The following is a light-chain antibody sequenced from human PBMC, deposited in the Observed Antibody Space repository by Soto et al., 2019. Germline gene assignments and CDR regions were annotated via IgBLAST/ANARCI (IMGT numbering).Light chain of an antibody. J-gene: IGKJ2*02. CDR2: KVS. Sequence: DVVLTQSPLSLPVTLGQPASISCRSSQSLVHSDGIFYLNWFQQLPGQSTRRLIYKVSNRDYGVPDRFSGSGSGTDFTLETSRVDAEDVGVYYFMQGSHLPCTFGQGTNLEIK. CDR3: MQGSHLPCT. CDR1: QSLVHSDGIFY. V-gene: IGKV2-30*02.